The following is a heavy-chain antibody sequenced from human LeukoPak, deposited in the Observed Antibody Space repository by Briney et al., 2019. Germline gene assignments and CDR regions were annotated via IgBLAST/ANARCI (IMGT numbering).Heavy chain of an antibody. V-gene: IGHV3-23*01. Sequence: PGGSLRLSCAASGFTFSSYAMSWVRQAPGRGLEWVSAISGSGGSTYYADSVKGRFTISRDNSKNTLYLQMNSLRAEDTAVYYCAKGEGIQLLFDYWGQGTLVTVSS. CDR3: AKGEGIQLLFDY. CDR2: ISGSGGST. CDR1: GFTFSSYA. D-gene: IGHD5-18*01. J-gene: IGHJ4*02.